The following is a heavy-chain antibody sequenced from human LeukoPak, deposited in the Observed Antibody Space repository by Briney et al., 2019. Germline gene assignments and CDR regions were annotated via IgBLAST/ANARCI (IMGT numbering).Heavy chain of an antibody. CDR2: MRNAGGDT. D-gene: IGHD3-3*01. CDR3: SRFFGDAFDT. CDR1: GFTFNSHW. V-gene: IGHV3-74*01. Sequence: GGSLRLSCAASGFTFNSHWMHWVRQAPGKGLVWVSRMRNAGGDTAYTDSVKGRFTISRDNAKNTLYLQMNSLRVEDTAVYYCSRFFGDAFDTWGQGTMVTVSS. J-gene: IGHJ3*02.